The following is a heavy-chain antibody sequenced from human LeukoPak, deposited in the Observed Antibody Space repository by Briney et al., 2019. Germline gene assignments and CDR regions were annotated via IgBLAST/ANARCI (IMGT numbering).Heavy chain of an antibody. CDR3: AKDPASQLGRGFYYYYGMDV. CDR2: ISGSGGST. D-gene: IGHD6-6*01. V-gene: IGHV3-23*01. J-gene: IGHJ6*02. Sequence: TGGSLRLSCAASGFTFSSYAMSWVRQAPGKGLEWVSAISGSGGSTYYADSVKGRFTISRDNSKNTLYLQMNSLRAEDTAVYYCAKDPASQLGRGFYYYYGMDVWGQGTTVTVSS. CDR1: GFTFSSYA.